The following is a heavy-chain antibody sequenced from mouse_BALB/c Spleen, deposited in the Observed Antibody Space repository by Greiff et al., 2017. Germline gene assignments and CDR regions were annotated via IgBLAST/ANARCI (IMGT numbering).Heavy chain of an antibody. CDR2: INPGSGGT. V-gene: IGHV1-54*01. D-gene: IGHD1-2*01. CDR3: ARSDTTATGWFAY. CDR1: GYAFTNYL. J-gene: IGHJ3*01. Sequence: VKLMQSGAELVRPGTSVKVSCKASGYAFTNYLIEWVKQRPGQGLEWIGVINPGSGGTNYNEKFKGKATLTADKSSSTAYTQLSSLTSDDSAVYFCARSDTTATGWFAYWGQGTLVTVSA.